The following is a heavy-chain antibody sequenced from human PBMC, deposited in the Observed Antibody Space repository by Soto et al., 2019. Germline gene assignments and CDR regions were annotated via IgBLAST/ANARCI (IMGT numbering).Heavy chain of an antibody. Sequence: SSETLSLTCAVYGGSFSGYYWSWIRQPPGKGLEWIGEINHSGSTNYNPSLKSRVTISVDTSKNQFSLKLSSVTAADTAVYYCARTRVRGYYYYYYMDVWGKGTTVTVSS. CDR1: GGSFSGYY. J-gene: IGHJ6*03. V-gene: IGHV4-34*01. CDR2: INHSGST. D-gene: IGHD3-10*01. CDR3: ARTRVRGYYYYYYMDV.